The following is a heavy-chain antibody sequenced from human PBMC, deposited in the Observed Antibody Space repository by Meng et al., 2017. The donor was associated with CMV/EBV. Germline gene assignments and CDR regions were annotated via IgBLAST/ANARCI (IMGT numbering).Heavy chain of an antibody. D-gene: IGHD5-18*01. Sequence: SVKVSCKASGFTFTSSAVQWVRQARGQRLEWIGWIVVGSGNTNYAQKFQERVTITRDMSTSTAYMELSSLRSEGTAVYYCAAAPYTASDAFDIWGQGTMVTVSS. CDR3: AAAPYTASDAFDI. CDR2: IVVGSGNT. J-gene: IGHJ3*02. CDR1: GFTFTSSA. V-gene: IGHV1-58*01.